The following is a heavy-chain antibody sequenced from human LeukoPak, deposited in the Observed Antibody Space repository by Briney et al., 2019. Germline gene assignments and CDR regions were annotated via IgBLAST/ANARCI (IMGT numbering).Heavy chain of an antibody. CDR3: ARGLPWAVLMGRKAGWTYFDY. D-gene: IGHD2-8*01. CDR1: GGSISSSSYY. J-gene: IGHJ4*02. Sequence: PSETLSLTCTVSGGSISSSSYYWGWIRQPPGKGLEWIGEINHSGSTNYNPSLKSRVTISVDTSKNQFSLKLSSVTAADTAVYYCARGLPWAVLMGRKAGWTYFDYWGQGTLVTVSS. V-gene: IGHV4-39*07. CDR2: INHSGST.